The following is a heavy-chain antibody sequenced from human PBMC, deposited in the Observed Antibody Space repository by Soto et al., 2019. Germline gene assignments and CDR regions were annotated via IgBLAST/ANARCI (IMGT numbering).Heavy chain of an antibody. CDR1: GDSISSSNW. V-gene: IGHV4-4*02. CDR2: IYHTGIT. Sequence: SETLSLTCAVSGDSISSSNWWTWVRQPPRKGLEWMGDIYHTGITNYNPSLKSRVTILVDKSKNQFSLKLTSVTAADTAVYYCARYSAPGLYYYFGMDVWGQGTTVTVFS. D-gene: IGHD6-13*01. J-gene: IGHJ6*02. CDR3: ARYSAPGLYYYFGMDV.